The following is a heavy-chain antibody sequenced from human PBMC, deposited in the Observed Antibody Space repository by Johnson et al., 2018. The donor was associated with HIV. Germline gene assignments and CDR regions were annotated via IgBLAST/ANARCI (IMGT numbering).Heavy chain of an antibody. CDR1: GLILSGYG. V-gene: IGHV3-33*01. Sequence: QVQLVESGGGVVQPGTSLRLSCEASGLILSGYGLHWVRQAPGKGLEWVAVIWPDGSNRYYADSVKGRFTISRDNSKNTLYLQMNSLRAEDTAVYYCARGYYDSSGRTGAFDIWGQGTMVTVSS. CDR3: ARGYYDSSGRTGAFDI. CDR2: IWPDGSNR. J-gene: IGHJ3*02. D-gene: IGHD3-22*01.